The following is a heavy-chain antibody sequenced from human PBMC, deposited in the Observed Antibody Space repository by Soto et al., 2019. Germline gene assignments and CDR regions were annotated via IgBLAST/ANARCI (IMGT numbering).Heavy chain of an antibody. D-gene: IGHD3-3*01. CDR2: ISYDGSNK. Sequence: GESLKISCKGVGYKFGSAWIGWVRQAPGKGLEWVAVISYDGSNKYYADSVKGRFTISRDNSKNTLYLQMNSLRAEDTAVYYCAKDRVTIFGVVPAKIYYYGMDVWGQGTTVTVSS. CDR3: AKDRVTIFGVVPAKIYYYGMDV. V-gene: IGHV3-30*18. CDR1: GYKFGSAW. J-gene: IGHJ6*02.